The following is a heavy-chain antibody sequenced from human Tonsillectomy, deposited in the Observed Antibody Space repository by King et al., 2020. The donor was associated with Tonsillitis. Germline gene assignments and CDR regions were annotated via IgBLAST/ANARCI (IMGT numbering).Heavy chain of an antibody. D-gene: IGHD2-15*01. CDR1: GFTFTSYA. J-gene: IGHJ4*02. CDR2: ISYDGSNK. CDR3: ARDGKPYGYCSVNSCSNPDY. V-gene: IGHV3-30*04. Sequence: QLVQSGGGVVQPGRSLRLSCAASGFTFTSYAMHWVRQAPGKGLEWVAVISYDGSNKHYADSVMGRFTISRDNSKHTLYLQISRLRAEDTAVYYCARDGKPYGYCSVNSCSNPDYWGQGTLVTVSS.